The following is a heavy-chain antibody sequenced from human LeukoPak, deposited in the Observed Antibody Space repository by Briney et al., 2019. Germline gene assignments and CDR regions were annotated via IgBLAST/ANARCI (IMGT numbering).Heavy chain of an antibody. Sequence: SVKVSCKTSGGTSNSHAISWVRQAPGQGLEWMGRIIPNLGTTNRAQNFQDRVTLTADKSTNTAYMELTSLTSDDTAVYYCATTNDGGGYQWGDFFDFWGQGTLVTVSS. D-gene: IGHD3-22*01. J-gene: IGHJ4*02. CDR1: GGTSNSHA. CDR3: ATTNDGGGYQWGDFFDF. V-gene: IGHV1-69*04. CDR2: IIPNLGTT.